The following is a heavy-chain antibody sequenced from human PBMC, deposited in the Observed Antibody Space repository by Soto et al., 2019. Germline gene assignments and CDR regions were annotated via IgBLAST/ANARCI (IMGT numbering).Heavy chain of an antibody. Sequence: PWDTLSLTCTLSVFSISSVGYYLRFIRQPPGNCLDLIVYIYYSGSTYYNPSLKSRVTISVDTSKNQFSLKLSSVTAADTAVYYCERDRLGSIEAAGKNIPLGQLDWGQRNMLTVSS. J-gene: IGHJ4*02. D-gene: IGHD6-13*01. CDR3: ERDRLGSIEAAGKNIPLGQLD. CDR1: VFSISSVGYY. CDR2: IYYSGST. V-gene: IGHV4-30-4*02.